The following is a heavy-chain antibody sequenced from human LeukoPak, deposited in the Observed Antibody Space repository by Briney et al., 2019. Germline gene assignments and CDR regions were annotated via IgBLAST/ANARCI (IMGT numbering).Heavy chain of an antibody. Sequence: GGSLRLSCAASGFTFGSFAVSWVRQAPGKGLEWVSTISGSGGTTYYADSVQGRFTISRDNSKNSLYLRMNSLRAEDTAVYYCAKAGYSGYARYFDYWGQGTLVTVSS. D-gene: IGHD5-12*01. J-gene: IGHJ4*02. V-gene: IGHV3-23*01. CDR1: GFTFGSFA. CDR3: AKAGYSGYARYFDY. CDR2: ISGSGGTT.